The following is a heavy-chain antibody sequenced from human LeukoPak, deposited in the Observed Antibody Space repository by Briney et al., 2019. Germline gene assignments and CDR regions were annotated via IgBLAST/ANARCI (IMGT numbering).Heavy chain of an antibody. D-gene: IGHD3-10*01. CDR1: GYSFPSYW. J-gene: IGHJ4*02. Sequence: NLGESLKISCKGSGYSFPSYWSGWVRQLPGKGLKWMRIIYPGGSDTRYSPSFQGQVTISADKSISTAYLQWSSLKASDTAMYYCARLRGSGTYYKSLDYWGQGTLVTVSS. CDR2: IYPGGSDT. V-gene: IGHV5-51*01. CDR3: ARLRGSGTYYKSLDY.